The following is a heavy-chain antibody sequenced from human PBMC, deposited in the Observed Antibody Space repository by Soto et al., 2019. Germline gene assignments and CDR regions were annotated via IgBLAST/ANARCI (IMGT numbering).Heavy chain of an antibody. J-gene: IGHJ2*01. Sequence: QVQLVESGGGLVKPGGSLRLSCAASGFTFSDYYMSWIRQAQGKGLEWVSYINSSSSYTNYADSVKGRFPISRDNAKNSLYLQMNSLRAEDTAVYYCARIITAAGGRRYFDLWGRGTLVTVSS. CDR1: GFTFSDYY. D-gene: IGHD6-13*01. CDR2: INSSSSYT. V-gene: IGHV3-11*05. CDR3: ARIITAAGGRRYFDL.